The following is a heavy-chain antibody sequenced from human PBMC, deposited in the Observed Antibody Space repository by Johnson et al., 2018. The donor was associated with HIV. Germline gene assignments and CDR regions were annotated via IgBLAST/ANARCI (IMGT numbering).Heavy chain of an antibody. CDR3: AKGQGSSRTYAFDT. CDR1: GFTFSSYW. J-gene: IGHJ3*02. CDR2: INSDGSST. V-gene: IGHV3-74*02. Sequence: VQLVESGGGLVQPGRSLRLSCAASGFTFSSYWMHWVRQAPGKGLVWVSRINSDGSSTSYADSVKGRFTISRDNAKNTLYLQMNSLRAEDTAVYYCAKGQGSSRTYAFDTWGQGTMVTVSS. D-gene: IGHD6-13*01.